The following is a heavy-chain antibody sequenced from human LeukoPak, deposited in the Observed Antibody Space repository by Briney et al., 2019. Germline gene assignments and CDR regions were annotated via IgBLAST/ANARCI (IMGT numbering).Heavy chain of an antibody. V-gene: IGHV1-18*01. J-gene: IGHJ5*02. Sequence: ASVKVSCKASGYSSTNYGISWVRQAPGQGLEWMGWIHIYRGNTNYAQKFQGKVTMTTDTSTSTVYMEVRGLRSDDTAMYYCARDVGITVADSFDPWGQGTLVTVSS. CDR2: IHIYRGNT. D-gene: IGHD6-13*01. CDR1: GYSSTNYG. CDR3: ARDVGITVADSFDP.